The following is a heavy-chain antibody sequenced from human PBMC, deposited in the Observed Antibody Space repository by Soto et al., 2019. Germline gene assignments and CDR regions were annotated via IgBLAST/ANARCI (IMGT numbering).Heavy chain of an antibody. V-gene: IGHV1-69*13. CDR3: ARGRRRMRDGYNLFAFDY. Sequence: ASVKVSCKASGGTFSSYAISWVRQAPGQGLEWMGGIIPIFGTANYAQKFQGRVTITADESTSTAYMELSSLRSEDTAVYYCARGRRRMRDGYNLFAFDYWGQGTLVTVS. CDR1: GGTFSSYA. CDR2: IIPIFGTA. J-gene: IGHJ4*02. D-gene: IGHD5-12*01.